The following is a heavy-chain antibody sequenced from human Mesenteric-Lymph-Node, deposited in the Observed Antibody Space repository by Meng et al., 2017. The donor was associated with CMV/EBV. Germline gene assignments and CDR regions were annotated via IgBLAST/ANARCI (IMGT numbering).Heavy chain of an antibody. CDR1: GFTFSSFN. CDR2: MSYGGSNR. D-gene: IGHD1-1*01. V-gene: IGHV3-30*04. CDR3: ATESQLPPRIDF. Sequence: GGSLRLSCVASGFTFSSFNMHWVRQAPGKGLEWVAIMSYGGSNRQYADSVKGRFTISRDNAKSSLFLQMHSLRADDTAVYYCATESQLPPRIDFWGQGTLVTVSS. J-gene: IGHJ4*02.